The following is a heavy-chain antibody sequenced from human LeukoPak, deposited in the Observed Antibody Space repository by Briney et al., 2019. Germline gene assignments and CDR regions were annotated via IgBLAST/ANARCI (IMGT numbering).Heavy chain of an antibody. J-gene: IGHJ4*02. CDR2: IYYSGST. Sequence: TPSETLSLTCTVSGGSISSSSYYWGWIRQPPGKGLEWIGSIYYSGSTYYNPSLKSRVTISIDTSKNQFSLKLSSVTAADTAVYYCARDVVRLRGAPSPFDYWGQGTLVTVSS. D-gene: IGHD3-10*01. CDR1: GGSISSSSYY. CDR3: ARDVVRLRGAPSPFDY. V-gene: IGHV4-39*07.